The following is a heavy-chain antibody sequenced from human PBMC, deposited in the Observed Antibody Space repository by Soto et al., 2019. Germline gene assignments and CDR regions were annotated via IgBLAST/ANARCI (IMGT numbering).Heavy chain of an antibody. Sequence: QVQLVQSGAEVKKPGASVKVSCKASGYTFTSYGISWVRQAPGQVREWMGWISAYNGNTNYAQKLQGRVTMTTDTSPRTDYQELRSLRSDDPAVYYCAGDRADKCEQYYYYYYGMDVWGQGTTVTVSS. CDR3: AGDRADKCEQYYYYYYGMDV. D-gene: IGHD3-10*01. CDR1: GYTFTSYG. J-gene: IGHJ6*02. V-gene: IGHV1-18*01. CDR2: ISAYNGNT.